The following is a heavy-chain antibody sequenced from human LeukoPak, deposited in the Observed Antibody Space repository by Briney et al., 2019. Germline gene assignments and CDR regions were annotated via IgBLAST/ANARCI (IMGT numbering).Heavy chain of an antibody. J-gene: IGHJ6*02. CDR3: ARDQFTVFGSSTERYGMDV. CDR2: ISSSGSTI. D-gene: IGHD3-10*02. Sequence: TGGSLRLSCAASGFAFSSYAMSWVRQAPGKGLEWVSYISSSGSTIYYADSVKGRFTISRDNAKNSLYLQMNSLRAEDTAVYYCARDQFTVFGSSTERYGMDVWGQGTTVTVSS. V-gene: IGHV3-48*03. CDR1: GFAFSSYA.